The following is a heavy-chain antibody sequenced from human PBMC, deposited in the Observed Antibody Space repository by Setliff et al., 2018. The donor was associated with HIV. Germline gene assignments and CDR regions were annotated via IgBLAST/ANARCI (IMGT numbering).Heavy chain of an antibody. J-gene: IGHJ6*03. CDR1: GFAFSDFS. Sequence: GGSLRLSCVASGFAFSDFSMFWARQAPGKGLEWVAVISFDGSHKYYADSLKGRFTISRDNSINTIYLQMNSLRTEDTAVYYCARETYYGSGSYLPTEYYYYYMDVWGKGTTVTVSS. D-gene: IGHD3-10*01. CDR3: ARETYYGSGSYLPTEYYYYYMDV. CDR2: ISFDGSHK. V-gene: IGHV3-30*04.